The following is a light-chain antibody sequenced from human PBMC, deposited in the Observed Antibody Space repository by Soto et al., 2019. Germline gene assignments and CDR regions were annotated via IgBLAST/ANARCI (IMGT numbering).Light chain of an antibody. V-gene: IGKV3-20*01. J-gene: IGKJ1*01. CDR1: QTISSSF. Sequence: TQSPSTLSLSPGERATLSCRTSQTISSSFLAWYHQKPGKAPRLLIYGASNRATGIPDRLSGSGSGTDFTLTISRLEPEDFAVYYCQQYGSSGTFGQGTKVDIK. CDR2: GAS. CDR3: QQYGSSGT.